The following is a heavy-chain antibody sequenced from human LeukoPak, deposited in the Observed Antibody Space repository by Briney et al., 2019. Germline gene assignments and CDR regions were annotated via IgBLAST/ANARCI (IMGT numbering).Heavy chain of an antibody. J-gene: IGHJ4*02. CDR3: ARDTVDY. D-gene: IGHD4-17*01. Sequence: GALVKVSCKASGYTFPDYYMHWVRQAPGQGLEWMGWINPNSGGTNYAEKFQGRVTMTRETSISTASMELTRLTSNDTAVYYCARDTVDYWGQGTLVTVSS. V-gene: IGHV1-2*02. CDR1: GYTFPDYY. CDR2: INPNSGGT.